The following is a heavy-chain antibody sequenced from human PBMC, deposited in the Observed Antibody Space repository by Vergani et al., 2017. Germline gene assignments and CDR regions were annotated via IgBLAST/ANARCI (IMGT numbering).Heavy chain of an antibody. V-gene: IGHV1-69*05. Sequence: QVQLVQSGAEVKKPGSSVKVSCKASGGTFSSYAISWVRQAPGQGLEWMGGIIPIFGTANYAQKFQGRVTMTTDTSTNTAYMELRTLRSDETAVFYCTRGGGYKYYLDYWGQGTLVTVSS. J-gene: IGHJ4*02. CDR2: IIPIFGTA. D-gene: IGHD5-24*01. CDR3: TRGGGYKYYLDY. CDR1: GGTFSSYA.